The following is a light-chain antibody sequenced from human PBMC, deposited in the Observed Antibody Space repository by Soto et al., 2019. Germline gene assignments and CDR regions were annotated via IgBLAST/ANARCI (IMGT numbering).Light chain of an antibody. V-gene: IGKV1-39*01. CDR3: QQSNNYPLT. Sequence: DIQMTQSPSSLSASVGDRVTITCRASQSISSDLNWYQQKPGEAPKLLVYGASNLQSGVPSTFSGSGSGTDFTLTISSLLPEDFATYYCQQSNNYPLTFGGGTKVEIK. CDR1: QSISSD. CDR2: GAS. J-gene: IGKJ4*01.